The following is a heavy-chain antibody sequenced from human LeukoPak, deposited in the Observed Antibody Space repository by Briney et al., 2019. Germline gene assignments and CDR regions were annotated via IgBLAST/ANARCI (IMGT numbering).Heavy chain of an antibody. CDR3: ARDRDGEQLSY. D-gene: IGHD3-10*01. CDR2: IYYSGST. V-gene: IGHV4-61*01. J-gene: IGHJ4*02. Sequence: SETLSLTCTVSGGSVSSGSYYWSWIRQPPGKGLEWIGYIYYSGSTNYNPSLKSRVTISVDTSKNQFSLKLSSVTAADPAVYYCARDRDGEQLSYWGQGTLVTVSS. CDR1: GGSVSSGSYY.